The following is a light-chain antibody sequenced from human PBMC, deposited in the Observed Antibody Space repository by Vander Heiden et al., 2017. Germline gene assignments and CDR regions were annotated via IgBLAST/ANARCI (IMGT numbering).Light chain of an antibody. V-gene: IGLV3-21*02. CDR2: DNR. CDR3: QVWDSISDVGV. Sequence: SHVLTQPPPAHVAPGHTATITCGGNSIGSKSVQWSQQRPGQAPVLVVYDNRDRPSGIPERISGPNSGNTATLTISRVEAGDEADYYCQVWDSISDVGVFGGGTKLTVL. CDR1: SIGSKS. J-gene: IGLJ2*01.